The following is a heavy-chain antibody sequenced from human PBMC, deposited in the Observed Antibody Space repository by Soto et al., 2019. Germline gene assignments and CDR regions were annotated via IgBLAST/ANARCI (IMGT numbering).Heavy chain of an antibody. CDR1: GGTFSSYA. D-gene: IGHD3-10*01. Sequence: QVQLVQSGAEVKKPGSSVKVSCKASGGTFSSYAISWVRQAPGQGLEWMGGIIPIFGTANYAQKFQGRVTITADESTSTAYMELSSLRSEDTAVYNCARDRITMVRGATDYYYGMDVWGQGTTVTVSS. V-gene: IGHV1-69*01. J-gene: IGHJ6*02. CDR3: ARDRITMVRGATDYYYGMDV. CDR2: IIPIFGTA.